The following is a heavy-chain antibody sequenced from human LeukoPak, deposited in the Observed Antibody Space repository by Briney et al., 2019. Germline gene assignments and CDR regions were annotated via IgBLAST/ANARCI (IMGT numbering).Heavy chain of an antibody. D-gene: IGHD2-2*02. Sequence: GGSLRLSCAASGFTFDDYAMHWVRQAPGKGLEWVSGISWNSGSIGYADSVKGRFTISRDNAKNSLYLQMNSLGAEDTALYYCAKGRVPAAIDYFDYWGQGTLVTVSS. J-gene: IGHJ4*02. CDR1: GFTFDDYA. CDR3: AKGRVPAAIDYFDY. CDR2: ISWNSGSI. V-gene: IGHV3-9*01.